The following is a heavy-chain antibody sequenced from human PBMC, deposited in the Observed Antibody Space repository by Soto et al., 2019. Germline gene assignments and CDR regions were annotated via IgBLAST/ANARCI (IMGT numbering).Heavy chain of an antibody. CDR2: IYYSGST. V-gene: IGHV4-39*01. CDR1: GGPISSSSYY. Sequence: SETLSLTCTVSGGPISSSSYYWGWIRQPPGKGLEWIGSIYYSGSTYYNPSLKSRVAISVDTSKNQFSLKLSSVTAADTAVYYCARHYRSHITIFGVVILNWFDPWGQGTLVTVSS. J-gene: IGHJ5*02. D-gene: IGHD3-3*01. CDR3: ARHYRSHITIFGVVILNWFDP.